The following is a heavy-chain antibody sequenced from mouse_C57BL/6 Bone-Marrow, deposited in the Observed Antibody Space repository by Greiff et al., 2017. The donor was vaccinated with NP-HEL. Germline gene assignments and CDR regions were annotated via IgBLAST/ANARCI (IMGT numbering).Heavy chain of an antibody. V-gene: IGHV14-4*01. D-gene: IGHD4-1*01. J-gene: IGHJ2*01. CDR1: GFNIKDDY. CDR3: TPNWDYAYFDY. CDR2: IDPENGDT. Sequence: EVKVVESGAELVRPGASVKLSCTASGFNIKDDYMHWVKQRPEQGLEWIGWIDPENGDTEYASKFQGKATITADTSSNTAYLQLSSLTSEDTAVYYCTPNWDYAYFDYWGQGTTLTVSS.